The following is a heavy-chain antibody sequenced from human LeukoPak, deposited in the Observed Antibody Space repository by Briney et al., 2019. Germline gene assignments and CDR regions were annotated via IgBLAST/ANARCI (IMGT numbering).Heavy chain of an antibody. CDR3: ARGLPPRGNWNDWVTDGVF. J-gene: IGHJ4*02. CDR2: IKQDGSEK. CDR1: GFTFSKYW. D-gene: IGHD1-1*01. V-gene: IGHV3-7*04. Sequence: GGSLRLSCAASGFTFSKYWMTWVRQASGKGLEWVANIKQDGSEKYYVDSVKGRFTFSRDNDKNSLYLQMNSLKAENTALYYCARGLPPRGNWNDWVTDGVFWGQGTLVTVSS.